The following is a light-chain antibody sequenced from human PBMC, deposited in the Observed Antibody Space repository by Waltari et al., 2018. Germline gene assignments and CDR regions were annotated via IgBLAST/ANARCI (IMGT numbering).Light chain of an antibody. CDR3: QSPSSSGSYHWL. CDR2: QDT. V-gene: IGLV3-25*03. J-gene: IGLJ3*02. CDR1: TLSKEY. Sequence: SSELTQPPSVAVSPGQTVRITCSGNTLSKEYTYWYQQKPGQAPILLIYQDTKRPSGIPERFSGSTSGTTVTLTITGVQAEDEAAYYCQSPSSSGSYHWLFGGGTKVTVL.